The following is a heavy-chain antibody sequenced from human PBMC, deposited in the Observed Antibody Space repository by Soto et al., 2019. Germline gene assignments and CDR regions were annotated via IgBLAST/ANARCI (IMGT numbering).Heavy chain of an antibody. CDR2: INHSGST. V-gene: IGHV4-34*01. CDR1: SRSFTGYY. J-gene: IGHJ6*02. CDR3: ARFLRAPYYDFWSGYYPSYGMDV. Sequence: SECMSLTSAVYSRSFTGYYWSWIRQPQGKGLEWIGEINHSGSTNYNPSLKSRVTISVDTSKNQFSLKLSSVTAADTAVYYCARFLRAPYYDFWSGYYPSYGMDVWGQGTTVTVYS. D-gene: IGHD3-3*01.